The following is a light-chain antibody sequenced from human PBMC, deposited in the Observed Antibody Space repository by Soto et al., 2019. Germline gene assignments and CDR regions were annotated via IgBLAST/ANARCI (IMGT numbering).Light chain of an antibody. Sequence: DIQMTQSPSTLSASLGDRVTITCRASQSISTWLAWYQQKPGKAPKLLIYKASNLESGVPSRFSGSGSGTEFTITISSLQPDAFATYDCHQYVSYCTFGQGTKVEIK. CDR1: QSISTW. CDR3: HQYVSYCT. V-gene: IGKV1-5*03. CDR2: KAS. J-gene: IGKJ1*01.